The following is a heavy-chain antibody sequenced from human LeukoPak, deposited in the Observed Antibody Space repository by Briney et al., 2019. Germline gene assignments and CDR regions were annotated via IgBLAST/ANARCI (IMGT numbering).Heavy chain of an antibody. CDR2: IYYSGST. V-gene: IGHV4-39*07. CDR1: GGSISSSSYY. D-gene: IGHD3-10*01. CDR3: AALGSGSYPLAPFDY. J-gene: IGHJ4*02. Sequence: KASETLSLTCTVSGGSISSSSYYWGWIRQPPGKGLEWIGSIYYSGSTYYNPSLKSRVTISVDTSKNQFSLKLSSVTAADTAVYYCAALGSGSYPLAPFDYWGQGTLVTVSS.